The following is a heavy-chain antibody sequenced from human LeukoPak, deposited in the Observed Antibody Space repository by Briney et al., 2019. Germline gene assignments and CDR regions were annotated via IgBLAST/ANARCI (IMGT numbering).Heavy chain of an antibody. Sequence: GESLKISCKGSGYTFTNDWIGWVRQMPGKGLEWMGIIFPGDSDTRYSPSFQGQVTISADKSKSTAYLQWSSLKASDTAMYYRARREYYYGSGTLIEQYYFDYWGQGTLVTVSS. CDR2: IFPGDSDT. CDR1: GYTFTNDW. J-gene: IGHJ4*02. D-gene: IGHD3-10*01. V-gene: IGHV5-51*01. CDR3: ARREYYYGSGTLIEQYYFDY.